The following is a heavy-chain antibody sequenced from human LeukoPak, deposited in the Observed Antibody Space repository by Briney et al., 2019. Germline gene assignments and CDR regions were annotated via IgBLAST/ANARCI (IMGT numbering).Heavy chain of an antibody. CDR2: VYSGGTT. D-gene: IGHD4-11*01. CDR1: GFTVSSTY. V-gene: IGHV3-66*01. J-gene: IGHJ4*02. Sequence: GGSLRLSCVASGFTVSSTYMSWVRQAPGKGLEWVSVVYSGGTTYYADSVKGRFTISRDNSKNTLYLQMNSLGAEDTAVYYCAKNRGNYYYFDYWGQGTLVTVSS. CDR3: AKNRGNYYYFDY.